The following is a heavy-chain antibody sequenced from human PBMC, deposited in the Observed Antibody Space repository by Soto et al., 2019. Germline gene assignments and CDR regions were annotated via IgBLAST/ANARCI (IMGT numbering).Heavy chain of an antibody. CDR1: GYTFTSYG. J-gene: IGHJ1*01. V-gene: IGHV1-18*01. D-gene: IGHD3-22*01. CDR3: ARSSRGEWLLLEPLRYPFRSGYFQH. CDR2: ISAYNGNT. Sequence: GASVKVSCKASGYTFTSYGISWVRQAPGQGLEWMGWISAYNGNTNYAQKLQGRVTMTTDTSTSTAYMELRSLRSDDTAVYYCARSSRGEWLLLEPLRYPFRSGYFQHWGQGTLVTVSS.